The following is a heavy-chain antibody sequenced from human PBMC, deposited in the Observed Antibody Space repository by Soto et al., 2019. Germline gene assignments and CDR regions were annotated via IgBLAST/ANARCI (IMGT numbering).Heavy chain of an antibody. Sequence: GECRKSSCQGSGYRFSSFWIGWVRQKPGKGLEWMGIAQPGHSDTRYSPAFQGHVTISADESTNTAYLQWSSLRASDTAMYFCARHGYSSSWYPDHWGQGTLVTVSS. J-gene: IGHJ4*02. D-gene: IGHD6-13*01. CDR2: AQPGHSDT. CDR3: ARHGYSSSWYPDH. CDR1: GYRFSSFW. V-gene: IGHV5-51*01.